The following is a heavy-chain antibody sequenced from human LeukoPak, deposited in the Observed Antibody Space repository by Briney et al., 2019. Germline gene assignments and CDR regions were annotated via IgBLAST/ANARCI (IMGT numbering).Heavy chain of an antibody. D-gene: IGHD5-12*01. CDR3: TTDGSGFRGYDYHY. V-gene: IGHV3-15*01. CDR2: IKSKTDGGTT. J-gene: IGHJ4*02. Sequence: PGGSLRLSCAASGFTFSNAWMSWVRQAPGKGLEWVGRIKSKTDGGTTDYAAPVKGRFTISRDDSKNTLYLQMNSLKTEDTAVYYCTTDGSGFRGYDYHYWGQGTLVTVSS. CDR1: GFTFSNAW.